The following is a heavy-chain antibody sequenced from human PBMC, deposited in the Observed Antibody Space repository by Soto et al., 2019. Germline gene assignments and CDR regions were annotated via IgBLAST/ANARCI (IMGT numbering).Heavy chain of an antibody. CDR3: AKPLWFGESVFDP. V-gene: IGHV3-23*01. Sequence: GGSLRLSCAASGFTFSDYGMSWVRQAPGKGLEWVSTIRGSAGNTYYVDSVKGRFTISRDDSTNTVYLQMNSLRAEDTAVYYCAKPLWFGESVFDPWGQGTLVTVSS. CDR1: GFTFSDYG. CDR2: IRGSAGNT. D-gene: IGHD3-10*01. J-gene: IGHJ5*02.